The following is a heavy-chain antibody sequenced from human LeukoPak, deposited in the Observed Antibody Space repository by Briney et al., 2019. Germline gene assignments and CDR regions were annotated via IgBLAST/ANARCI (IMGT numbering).Heavy chain of an antibody. CDR2: ISYDGSDS. CDR1: GFTFSSYG. J-gene: IGHJ4*02. CDR3: AKGYYGSAISFSIDY. D-gene: IGHD3-10*01. Sequence: GGSLRLSCAASGFTFSSYGMHWVRQAPGKGLEWVAVISYDGSDSYYGDSVKGRFTISRDNSKNTLYLQMNSLRAEDTAVYYCAKGYYGSAISFSIDYWGQGTLVTVPS. V-gene: IGHV3-30*18.